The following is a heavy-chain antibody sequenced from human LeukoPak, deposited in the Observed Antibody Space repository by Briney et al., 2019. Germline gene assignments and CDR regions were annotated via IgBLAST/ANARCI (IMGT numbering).Heavy chain of an antibody. CDR3: ARGCELRKVYMDV. CDR1: GGSFSGYF. CDR2: INHVGST. V-gene: IGHV4-34*01. Sequence: PSQTLSLTCAVYGGSFSGYFWSWIRQPPGKGLEWIGEINHVGSTNYNPSLKSRVTISVDTSKNQFSLKLSSVTAADTAVYYCARGCELRKVYMDVWGKGTTVTVSS. J-gene: IGHJ6*03. D-gene: IGHD1-26*01.